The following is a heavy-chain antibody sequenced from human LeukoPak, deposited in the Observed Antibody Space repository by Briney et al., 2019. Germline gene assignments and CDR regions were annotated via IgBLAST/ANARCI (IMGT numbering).Heavy chain of an antibody. CDR2: IIPIFGTA. D-gene: IGHD6-13*01. V-gene: IGHV1-69*13. CDR3: ARVEKYTSSGPTDP. Sequence: VKVSCKASGGTFSNYAISWVRQAPGQGLEWMGGIIPIFGTANYAQKFRGRVTITADKSTRTAYMELSSLRSEDTAVYYCARVEKYTSSGPTDPWGQGTLVTVSS. J-gene: IGHJ5*02. CDR1: GGTFSNYA.